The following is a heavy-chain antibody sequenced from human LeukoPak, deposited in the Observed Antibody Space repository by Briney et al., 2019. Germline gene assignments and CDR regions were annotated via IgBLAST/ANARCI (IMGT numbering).Heavy chain of an antibody. Sequence: LGESLKISCKGSGYSFTSYWIGWVRQMPGKGLEWMGIIYPGDSDTRYSPSFQGQVTISADKSISTAYLQWSSLKASDTAMYYCARQEALMVRGANFPAFDYWGQGTLVTVSS. CDR3: ARQEALMVRGANFPAFDY. V-gene: IGHV5-51*01. CDR2: IYPGDSDT. J-gene: IGHJ4*02. D-gene: IGHD3-10*01. CDR1: GYSFTSYW.